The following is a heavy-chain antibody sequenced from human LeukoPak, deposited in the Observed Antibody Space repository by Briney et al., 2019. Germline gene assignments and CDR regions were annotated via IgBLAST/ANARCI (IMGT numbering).Heavy chain of an antibody. CDR2: ICGSGYYS. Sequence: PGGSLRLSCAASEFTFDNYAMSWVRQAPGKGLEWVSVICGSGYYSYYADSVKGRFTVSRDNSKTTLYLQMNSLRADDTAVYYCAKDAYSSSWYADAFDIWGQGTMVTVSS. CDR3: AKDAYSSSWYADAFDI. J-gene: IGHJ3*02. D-gene: IGHD6-13*01. CDR1: EFTFDNYA. V-gene: IGHV3-23*01.